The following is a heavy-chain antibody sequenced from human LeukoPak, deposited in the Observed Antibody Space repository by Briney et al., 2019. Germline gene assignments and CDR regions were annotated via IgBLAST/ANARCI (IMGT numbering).Heavy chain of an antibody. Sequence: GGSLRLSCAASGFTVSSNYMSWVRQAPGKGLEWVSVIYSGGSTYYADSVKGRFTISRDNSKNTLYLQMNSLRAEDTAVYYCARGIGRDCYTYDYWGQGTLVTVSS. CDR1: GFTVSSNY. J-gene: IGHJ4*02. V-gene: IGHV3-53*01. D-gene: IGHD5-24*01. CDR3: ARGIGRDCYTYDY. CDR2: IYSGGST.